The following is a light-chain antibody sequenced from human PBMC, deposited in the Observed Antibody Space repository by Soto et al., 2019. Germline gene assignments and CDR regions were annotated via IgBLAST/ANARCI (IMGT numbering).Light chain of an antibody. CDR3: HQYGSSPRT. CDR2: GAS. J-gene: IGKJ1*01. CDR1: QSVSSSY. Sequence: EIVLTQSPGTLSLSPGERATLSCRASQSVSSSYLAWYQHKPGQAPRLLIYGASSRATGIPDRFSGSGSGTDFTLTISRLEPEDCAVYYCHQYGSSPRTFGQGTKVEIK. V-gene: IGKV3-20*01.